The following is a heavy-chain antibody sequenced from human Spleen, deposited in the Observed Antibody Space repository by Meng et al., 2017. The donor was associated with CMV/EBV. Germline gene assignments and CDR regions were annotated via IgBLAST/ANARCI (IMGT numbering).Heavy chain of an antibody. CDR1: GGSVNSGAYY. V-gene: IGHV4-61*08. J-gene: IGHJ5*02. CDR2: VYHSGST. D-gene: IGHD2-8*02. Sequence: SETLSLTCTVSGGSVNSGAYYWSWIRQPPGKGLEWIGYVYHSGSTHYNPSLKSRVPISIDTSKNQFFLKLGSVTAADTAFYYCARESTGGPSLIENEYWFDPWGQGTLVTVSS. CDR3: ARESTGGPSLIENEYWFDP.